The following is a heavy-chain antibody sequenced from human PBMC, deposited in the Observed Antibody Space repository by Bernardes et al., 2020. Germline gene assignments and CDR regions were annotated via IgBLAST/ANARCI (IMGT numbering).Heavy chain of an antibody. Sequence: GGSLRLSCTASGFTFGDYAMSWFRQAPGKGLEWVGFIRSKAYGGTTEYAASVKGRFTISRDDSKSIAYLQMNSLKTEDTAVYYCTRGYDFWSGYYYNNVHFDYWGQGTLVTVSS. D-gene: IGHD3-3*01. CDR3: TRGYDFWSGYYYNNVHFDY. CDR1: GFTFGDYA. CDR2: IRSKAYGGTT. V-gene: IGHV3-49*03. J-gene: IGHJ4*02.